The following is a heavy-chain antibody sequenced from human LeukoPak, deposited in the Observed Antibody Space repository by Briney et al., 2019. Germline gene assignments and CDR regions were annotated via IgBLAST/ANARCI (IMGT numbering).Heavy chain of an antibody. Sequence: GGSLRLSCAASGFTFSSYSMNWVRQAPGKGLVWVSRIASDGSSTTYADSVKGRFSISRDNAKNTLYLQMNSLRVEDTAVYYCTRGRPHGNDYWGQGTLVTVSS. CDR1: GFTFSSYS. J-gene: IGHJ4*02. D-gene: IGHD4-23*01. V-gene: IGHV3-74*01. CDR3: TRGRPHGNDY. CDR2: IASDGSST.